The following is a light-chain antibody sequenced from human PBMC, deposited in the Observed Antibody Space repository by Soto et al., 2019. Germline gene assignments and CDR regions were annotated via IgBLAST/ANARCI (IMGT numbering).Light chain of an antibody. Sequence: DIQMTQSPSSLSASVGDRVTITCRASQSISSNLNWYQQKPGKAPKLLIYTAASLQCGVPSRFSGSGSGTDFTLTIASLQLEDFATYYCQQSNSLPPTFGQGTKVEIK. V-gene: IGKV1-39*01. CDR2: TAA. CDR1: QSISSN. CDR3: QQSNSLPPT. J-gene: IGKJ1*01.